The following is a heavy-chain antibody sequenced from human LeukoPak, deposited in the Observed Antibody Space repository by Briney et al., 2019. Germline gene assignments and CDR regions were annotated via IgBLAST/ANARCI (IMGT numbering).Heavy chain of an antibody. Sequence: ASVKVSCKASGYTFTSYDINWVRQATGQGLEWMGWMNPNSGDTGYAQKFQGRVTMTRNTSISTAYMELSSLRSEDTAVYYCARNKVVISDFDYWGQGTLVTVSS. CDR2: MNPNSGDT. V-gene: IGHV1-8*01. CDR1: GYTFTSYD. CDR3: ARNKVVISDFDY. D-gene: IGHD3-22*01. J-gene: IGHJ4*02.